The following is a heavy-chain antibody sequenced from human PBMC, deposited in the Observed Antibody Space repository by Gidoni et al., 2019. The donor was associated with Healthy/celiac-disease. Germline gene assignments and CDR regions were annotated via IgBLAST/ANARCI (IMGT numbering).Heavy chain of an antibody. J-gene: IGHJ4*02. V-gene: IGHV3-53*02. CDR1: GFTVSSKY. CDR3: ARGGGYSSITMVQGVITYFDY. CDR2: IYSVGST. D-gene: IGHD3-10*01. Sequence: EVQLVETGGGLIQPGGSLRLSCAASGFTVSSKYMSWVRQAPGKGLEWVSVIYSVGSTYYADSVKSRFPISRDNSKTTLYLQMNSLRAEDTAVYYCARGGGYSSITMVQGVITYFDYWGQGTLVTVSS.